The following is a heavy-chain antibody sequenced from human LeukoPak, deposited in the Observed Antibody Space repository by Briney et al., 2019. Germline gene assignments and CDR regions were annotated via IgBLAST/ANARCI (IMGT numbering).Heavy chain of an antibody. CDR2: INHSGST. J-gene: IGHJ4*02. D-gene: IGHD6-13*01. V-gene: IGHV4-34*01. CDR3: ARVTRRAAGPIDY. CDR1: GGSISSYY. Sequence: PSETLSLTCTVSGGSISSYYWSWIRQPPGKGLEWIGEINHSGSTNYNPSLKSRVTISVDTSKNQFSLKLSSVTAADTAVYYCARVTRRAAGPIDYWGQGTLVTVSS.